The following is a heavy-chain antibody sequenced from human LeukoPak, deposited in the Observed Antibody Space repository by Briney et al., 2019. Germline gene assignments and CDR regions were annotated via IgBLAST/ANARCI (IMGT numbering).Heavy chain of an antibody. Sequence: PGGSLRLSCAASGFSLSSYAMHWVRQAPGKGLEWVSFVSFDGRNKNYADSVRGRFTISRDDSKNTLYLQMSSLRNEDTAVHFCARIVGHTRSEFWGQGTLVTVSS. CDR1: GFSLSSYA. V-gene: IGHV3-30*04. D-gene: IGHD1-26*01. J-gene: IGHJ4*02. CDR2: VSFDGRNK. CDR3: ARIVGHTRSEF.